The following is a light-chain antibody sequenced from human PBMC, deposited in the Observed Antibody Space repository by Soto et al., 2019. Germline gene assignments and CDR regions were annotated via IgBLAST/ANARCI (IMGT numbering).Light chain of an antibody. J-gene: IGKJ1*01. V-gene: IGKV3D-15*03. CDR1: QYINTR. Sequence: EIVMTQSPVTLSVSPGDRVTLSCRASQYINTRLAWYQHRPGQAPRLLIYQTSLRAAGIPARFSASGSGTDFTLTISDVQPEDFALYYCHQRQSWPRTFGQGTKVDIK. CDR3: HQRQSWPRT. CDR2: QTS.